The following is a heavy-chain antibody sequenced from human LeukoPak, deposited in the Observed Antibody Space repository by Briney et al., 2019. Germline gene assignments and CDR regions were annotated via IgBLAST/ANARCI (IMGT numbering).Heavy chain of an antibody. D-gene: IGHD3-22*01. CDR3: ARHLPERRIVVRAFDI. J-gene: IGHJ3*02. V-gene: IGHV4-39*01. CDR1: GGSISSSSYY. Sequence: SETLSLTCTVSGGSISSSSYYWGWIRQPPGKGLEWIGSIYYSGSTYYNPSLKSRVTISVDTSKNQFSLKLSSVTAADTAVYYCARHLPERRIVVRAFDIWGQGTMVTVSS. CDR2: IYYSGST.